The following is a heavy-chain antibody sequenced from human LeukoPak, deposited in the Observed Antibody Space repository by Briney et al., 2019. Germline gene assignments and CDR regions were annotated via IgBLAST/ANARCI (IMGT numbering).Heavy chain of an antibody. D-gene: IGHD1-26*01. CDR2: ISSSSSTI. CDR3: ARDHIVAATGFDY. V-gene: IGHV3-48*01. J-gene: IGHJ4*02. CDR1: GFTFSSYS. Sequence: PGGSLRLSCAASGFTFSSYSMNWVRQAPGKGLEWVLYISSSSSTIYYADSVKGRFTISRDNAKNSLYLQMNSLRAEDTAVYYCARDHIVAATGFDYWGQGTLVTASS.